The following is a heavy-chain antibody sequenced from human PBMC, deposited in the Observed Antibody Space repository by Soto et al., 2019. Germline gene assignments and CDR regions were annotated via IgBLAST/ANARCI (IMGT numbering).Heavy chain of an antibody. J-gene: IGHJ5*02. D-gene: IGHD4-17*01. CDR1: GYTFTTYY. Sequence: QVQLVQSGADVKEPGASVKVSCMASGYTFTTYYLHWVRQAPGQGLEWMGIINPSGGSTNYAQRFQGRVTMTSDTSTSTVYMELSSLRADDTAVYYCARVVVPTTATTSNWFDPWGQGTLVTVSS. V-gene: IGHV1-46*01. CDR3: ARVVVPTTATTSNWFDP. CDR2: INPSGGST.